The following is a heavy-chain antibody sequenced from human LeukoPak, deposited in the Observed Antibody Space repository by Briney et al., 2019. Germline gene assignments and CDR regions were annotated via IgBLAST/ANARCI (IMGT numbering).Heavy chain of an antibody. CDR3: ARAYY. CDR1: GFTFRNSW. D-gene: IGHD2-21*01. Sequence: PGGSLRLSCAASGFTFRNSWMSWVRQAPGKGLEWVANIKQDGSERDYVDSVKGRFTISRDNAENSLYLQMNSLRAEDTAVYYCARAYYWGQGTLVSVSP. CDR2: IKQDGSER. V-gene: IGHV3-7*01. J-gene: IGHJ4*02.